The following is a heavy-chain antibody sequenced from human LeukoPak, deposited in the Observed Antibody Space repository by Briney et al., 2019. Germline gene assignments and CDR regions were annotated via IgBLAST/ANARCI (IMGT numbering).Heavy chain of an antibody. Sequence: GGSLRLSCAASGFTFSSYSMNWVRQAPGKGLEWVSSISSSSSYIYYADSVKGRFTISRDNAKNSLYLQMNSLRAEDTAVYYCARGRVTIAARHLYYFDYWGQGTLVTVSS. D-gene: IGHD6-6*01. CDR2: ISSSSSYI. CDR1: GFTFSSYS. CDR3: ARGRVTIAARHLYYFDY. J-gene: IGHJ4*02. V-gene: IGHV3-21*01.